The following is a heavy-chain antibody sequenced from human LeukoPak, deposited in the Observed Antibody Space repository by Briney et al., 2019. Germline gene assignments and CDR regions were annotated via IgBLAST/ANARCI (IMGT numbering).Heavy chain of an antibody. J-gene: IGHJ5*02. Sequence: ASVKVSCKASGYTFTGYYMHWVRQAPGQGLEWMGWINPNSGGTNYAQKFQGRATMTRDTSISTAYMELSRLRSDDTAVYYCAREVVVVPAAIIGWFDPWGQGTLVTVSS. D-gene: IGHD2-2*01. CDR2: INPNSGGT. V-gene: IGHV1-2*02. CDR3: AREVVVVPAAIIGWFDP. CDR1: GYTFTGYY.